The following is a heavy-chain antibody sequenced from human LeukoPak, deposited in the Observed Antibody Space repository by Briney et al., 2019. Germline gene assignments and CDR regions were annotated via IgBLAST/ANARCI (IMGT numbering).Heavy chain of an antibody. CDR2: IYYSGST. J-gene: IGHJ5*02. D-gene: IGHD7-27*01. CDR1: GGSISSSSHF. CDR3: VRMGNRASGVGP. Sequence: SETLSLTCTVSGGSISSSSHFWGCIRQSPGKGLEWIGSIYYSGSTFYNPSLKSRVSISVDTSKNQFSLRLRSVTAADTALYYCVRMGNRASGVGPWGQGTLVTVSS. V-gene: IGHV4-39*01.